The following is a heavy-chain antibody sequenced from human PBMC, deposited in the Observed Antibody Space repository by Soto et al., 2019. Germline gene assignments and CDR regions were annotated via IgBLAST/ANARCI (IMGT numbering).Heavy chain of an antibody. CDR2: VSKDGSNT. V-gene: IGHV3-30-3*01. D-gene: IGHD1-26*01. J-gene: IGHJ3*02. CDR1: GFTFNFFA. Sequence: QVQLVESGGGVVQPGRSLRLSCAASGFTFNFFAMHWVRQAPGKGLEWVAAVSKDGSNTYYADSVKGRFTISRDNPKNTMYLQMNSLRLEDTAVYYCAIDIWWGQGVDAFHIWGQGTMVTVSP. CDR3: AIDIWWGQGVDAFHI.